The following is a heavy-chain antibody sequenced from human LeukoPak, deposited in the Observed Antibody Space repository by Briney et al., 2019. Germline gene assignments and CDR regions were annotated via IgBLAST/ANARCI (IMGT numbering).Heavy chain of an antibody. Sequence: GGTLRLSCAASGFTFSTYGMHWVRQAPGKGLEWVALIWYDGSNKYYADSVKGRFTISRDNYKNTLYLQMNSLRAEDTAVYYCARDQGCTSTNCYSLFFHYWGQGTLVTVSS. V-gene: IGHV3-30*02. J-gene: IGHJ4*02. CDR1: GFTFSTYG. D-gene: IGHD2-2*01. CDR3: ARDQGCTSTNCYSLFFHY. CDR2: IWYDGSNK.